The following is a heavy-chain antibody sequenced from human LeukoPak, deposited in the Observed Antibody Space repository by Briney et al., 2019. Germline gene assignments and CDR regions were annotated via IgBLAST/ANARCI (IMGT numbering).Heavy chain of an antibody. CDR2: IYYSGST. D-gene: IGHD5-24*01. Sequence: SETLSLTCTVSGGSISSSSYYWGWIRQPPGKGLEWIGSIYYSGSTYYNPSLKSRVTISVVTSKNQFSLRLSSVTAADTAVYYCARHSGDGYNFVFRRRDTFDIWGQGTMVTVSS. J-gene: IGHJ3*02. CDR3: ARHSGDGYNFVFRRRDTFDI. V-gene: IGHV4-39*01. CDR1: GGSISSSSYY.